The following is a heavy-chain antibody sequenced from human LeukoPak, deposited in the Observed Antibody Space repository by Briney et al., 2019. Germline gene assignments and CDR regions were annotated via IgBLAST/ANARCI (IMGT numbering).Heavy chain of an antibody. CDR2: ISGSGGST. J-gene: IGHJ4*02. Sequence: PGGSLRLSCAASGFTFGSYAMSWVRQAPGKGLEWVSAISGSGGSTYSADSVKGQFTISRDNSKNTLYLQMNSLRAEDTAVYYCAKDRDYGDYGNFDYWGQGTLVTVSS. CDR1: GFTFGSYA. V-gene: IGHV3-23*01. D-gene: IGHD4-17*01. CDR3: AKDRDYGDYGNFDY.